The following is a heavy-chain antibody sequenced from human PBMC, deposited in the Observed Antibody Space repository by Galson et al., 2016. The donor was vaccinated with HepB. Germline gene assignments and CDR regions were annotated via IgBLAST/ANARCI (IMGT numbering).Heavy chain of an antibody. D-gene: IGHD2-2*01. CDR1: GFTFSSYA. J-gene: IGHJ4*02. V-gene: IGHV3-23*01. CDR3: ARDPVYCSSTSCYYFDY. CDR2: ITGSGGWI. Sequence: SLRLSCAASGFTFSSYAMSWVRQAPGKGLEWVSTITGSGGWIKYADSVKGRLITSRDNAKNSLYLHMNSLRAEDTAVYYCARDPVYCSSTSCYYFDYWGQGTLVTVSS.